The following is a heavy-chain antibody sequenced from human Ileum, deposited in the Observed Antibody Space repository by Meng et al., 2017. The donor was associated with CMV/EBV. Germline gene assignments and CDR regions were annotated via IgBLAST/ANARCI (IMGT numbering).Heavy chain of an antibody. V-gene: IGHV3-48*04. J-gene: IGHJ6*02. D-gene: IGHD3-16*01. CDR1: GFSFSDYG. Sequence: GESLKISCAASGFSFSDYGMVWVRQAPGKGLEWVSYISSRSSTVHYADSVKGRFTISRDNANNSLYLQMKSLRAEDTALYYCARGGRGNYYYYYGMDVWGQGTTVTVSS. CDR2: ISSRSSTV. CDR3: ARGGRGNYYYYYGMDV.